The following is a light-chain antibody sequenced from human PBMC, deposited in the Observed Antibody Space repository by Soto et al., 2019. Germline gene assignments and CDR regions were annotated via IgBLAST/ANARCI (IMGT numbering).Light chain of an antibody. J-gene: IGLJ2*01. CDR3: ASYRSPTII. CDR2: EVG. CDR1: STDVGGHIY. Sequence: QSALTQPPSASGSPGQSVTISCTGTSTDVGGHIYVSWYQHQADKAPRLLIYEVGNRPSGVSKRFSGSKSGNTASLTISGLQAEDEAVYYCASYRSPTIIFGGGTKLTVL. V-gene: IGLV2-14*01.